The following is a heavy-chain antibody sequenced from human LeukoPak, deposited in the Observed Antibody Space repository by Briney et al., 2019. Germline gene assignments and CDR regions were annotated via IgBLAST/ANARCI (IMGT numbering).Heavy chain of an antibody. CDR1: GFTFSSYG. Sequence: PGGSLRLSCAASGFTFSSYGMNWGRQAPGPGLEWVSYVSPSSSSIYYADSVKGRFTISRDNAKNSLYLQMNSLRAEDTAVYYCAREHTPYGSGCTAAYWGQGTLVTVSS. CDR2: VSPSSSSI. D-gene: IGHD6-19*01. V-gene: IGHV3-48*01. J-gene: IGHJ4*02. CDR3: AREHTPYGSGCTAAY.